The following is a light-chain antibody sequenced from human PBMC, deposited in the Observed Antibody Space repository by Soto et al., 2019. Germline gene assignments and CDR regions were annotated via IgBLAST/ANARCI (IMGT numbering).Light chain of an antibody. CDR1: QNIDMY. V-gene: IGKV1-5*03. J-gene: IGKJ1*01. CDR3: QQSITYPWT. Sequence: DIQMTQSPSTLSASAGDRVTITCRASQNIDMYLAWYQQKPGQAPSLLIYMASSLQSGVPSRFSGSGSGTEFTLTISSLQPDDFATYYCQQSITYPWTLGQGTKVDIK. CDR2: MAS.